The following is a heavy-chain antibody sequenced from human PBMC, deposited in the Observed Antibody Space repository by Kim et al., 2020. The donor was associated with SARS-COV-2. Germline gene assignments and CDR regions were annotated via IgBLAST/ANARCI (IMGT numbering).Heavy chain of an antibody. J-gene: IGHJ4*02. Sequence: SETLSLTCAVSGGSFSGYYWSWFRQSPGKGLEWIAEINHSGGTNYNTSLKSRVTISVDTSKNQFSLNLSSVTAADTAVYYCASVTYYYDSGGYLLLYYFDDWGQGTLVTVSS. D-gene: IGHD3-22*01. CDR2: INHSGGT. CDR1: GGSFSGYY. CDR3: ASVTYYYDSGGYLLLYYFDD. V-gene: IGHV4-34*01.